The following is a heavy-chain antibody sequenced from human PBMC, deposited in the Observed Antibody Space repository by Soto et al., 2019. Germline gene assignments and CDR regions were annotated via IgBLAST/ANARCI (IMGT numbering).Heavy chain of an antibody. D-gene: IGHD5-12*01. V-gene: IGHV3-53*01. J-gene: IGHJ4*02. CDR2: IYSGGST. CDR3: HGYGY. Sequence: EVQLVESGGGLIQPGGSLRLSCVVSGFTVSSTNYMSWVRQAPGKGLEWVSVIYSGGSTFYADSVKCRFTISRDNSKNTLYLRMNSLRDEDTAVYYCHGYGYWGQGTLVTVSS. CDR1: GFTVSSTNY.